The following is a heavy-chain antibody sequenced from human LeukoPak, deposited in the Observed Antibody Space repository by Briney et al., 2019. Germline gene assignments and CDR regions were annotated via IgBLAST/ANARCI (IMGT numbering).Heavy chain of an antibody. Sequence: ASVKVSCKAPGYTFTSYGISWVRQAPGQGLEWMGWISAYNGNTNYAQKLQGRVTMTTDTSTSTAYMELRSLRSDDTAVYYCARLGGPRDYYYGMDVWGQGTTVTVSS. J-gene: IGHJ6*02. CDR1: GYTFTSYG. D-gene: IGHD2-15*01. V-gene: IGHV1-18*01. CDR2: ISAYNGNT. CDR3: ARLGGPRDYYYGMDV.